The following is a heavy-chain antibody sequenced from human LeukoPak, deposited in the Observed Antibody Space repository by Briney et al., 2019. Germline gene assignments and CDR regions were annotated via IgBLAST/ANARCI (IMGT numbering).Heavy chain of an antibody. V-gene: IGHV4-59*12. Sequence: SETLSLTCTVSGGSISSYYWSWIRQPPGKGLEWIGSIYYSGSTYYNPSLKSRVTISVDTSKNQFSLKLSSVTAADTAVYYCARGLGYQQLATGGWFDPWGQGTLVTVSS. J-gene: IGHJ5*02. CDR1: GGSISSYY. CDR3: ARGLGYQQLATGGWFDP. D-gene: IGHD6-13*01. CDR2: IYYSGST.